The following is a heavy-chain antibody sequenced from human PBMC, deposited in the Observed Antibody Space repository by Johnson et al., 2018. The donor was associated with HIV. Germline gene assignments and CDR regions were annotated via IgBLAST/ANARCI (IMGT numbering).Heavy chain of an antibody. CDR2: ISYDGHNN. CDR3: ARGQGFWAFDI. CDR1: GFTFSSYG. Sequence: QVQLVESGGGVVQPGRSLRLSCAASGFTFSSYGMHWVRPAPGKGLEWVAVISYDGHNNYYADSVKGRVTISRDNSKNTLLLQMNGLRPEDTAVYYCARGQGFWAFDIWGQGTMVTVSS. D-gene: IGHD3-3*01. J-gene: IGHJ3*02. V-gene: IGHV3-30*03.